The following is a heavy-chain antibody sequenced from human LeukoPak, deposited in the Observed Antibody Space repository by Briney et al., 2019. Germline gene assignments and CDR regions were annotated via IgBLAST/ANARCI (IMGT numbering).Heavy chain of an antibody. Sequence: GGSLRLSCAASGFTFSSYSMNWVRQAPGKGLEWVSSISSSSSYIYYADSVKGRFTISRDNAKNSLYLQMNSLRAEDTAVYYCARDLGAYYYGAGTYHYQFDHWGQGTLVTVSS. J-gene: IGHJ4*02. CDR2: ISSSSSYI. V-gene: IGHV3-21*01. CDR1: GFTFSSYS. D-gene: IGHD3-10*01. CDR3: ARDLGAYYYGAGTYHYQFDH.